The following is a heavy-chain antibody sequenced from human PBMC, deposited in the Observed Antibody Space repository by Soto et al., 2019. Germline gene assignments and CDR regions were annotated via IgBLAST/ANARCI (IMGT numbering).Heavy chain of an antibody. CDR2: IYYSGST. CDR1: GGSISSGGYY. D-gene: IGHD3-10*01. CDR3: ARRYGGAFDI. J-gene: IGHJ3*02. V-gene: IGHV4-61*08. Sequence: PSEALSLTCTVSGGSISSGGYYWSWIRQPPGKGLEWIGYIYYSGSTNYNPSLKSRVTISVDTSKNQFSLKLSSVTAADTAVYYCARRYGGAFDIWGQGTMVTVSS.